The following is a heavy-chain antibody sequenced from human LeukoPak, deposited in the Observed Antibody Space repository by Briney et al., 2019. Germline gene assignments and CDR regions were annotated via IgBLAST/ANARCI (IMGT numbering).Heavy chain of an antibody. CDR1: GGTFSIYA. Sequence: GASVRVSCKASGGTFSIYAISWVRQAPGQGLEWMGGNIPIFGTANYAQKFQGRVTITTDESTSTAYMELSSLRSEDTAVYYCASSTTPYYYYMDVWGKGTTVSVSS. CDR3: ASSTTPYYYYMDV. D-gene: IGHD2-2*01. V-gene: IGHV1-69*05. CDR2: NIPIFGTA. J-gene: IGHJ6*03.